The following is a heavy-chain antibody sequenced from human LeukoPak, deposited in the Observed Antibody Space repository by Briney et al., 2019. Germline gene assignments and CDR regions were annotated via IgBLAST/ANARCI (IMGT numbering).Heavy chain of an antibody. CDR3: ARGGYSYGYYY. CDR1: GXXFSGYY. Sequence: SEXXSLTXAXXGXXFSGYYXSWIRQPPGKGLEWIGEINHSGSTNYNPSLKSRVTISVDTSKNQFSLKLSSVTAADTAVYYCARGGYSYGYYYWGQGTLVTDSS. CDR2: INHSGST. D-gene: IGHD5-18*01. J-gene: IGHJ4*02. V-gene: IGHV4-34*01.